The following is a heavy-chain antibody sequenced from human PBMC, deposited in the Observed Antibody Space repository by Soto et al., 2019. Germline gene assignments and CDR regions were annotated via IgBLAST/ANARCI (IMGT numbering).Heavy chain of an antibody. V-gene: IGHV4-39*01. CDR2: IYYSGST. D-gene: IGHD3-10*01. CDR3: ARLSHYYGSGAYYYYGMDV. Sequence: PSETLSLTCTVSGGSISSSSYYWGWIRQPPGKGLEWIGSIYYSGSTYYNPSLKSRVTISVDTSKNQFSLKLSSVTAADTAVYYCARLSHYYGSGAYYYYGMDVWGQGTTVTVSS. J-gene: IGHJ6*02. CDR1: GGSISSSSYY.